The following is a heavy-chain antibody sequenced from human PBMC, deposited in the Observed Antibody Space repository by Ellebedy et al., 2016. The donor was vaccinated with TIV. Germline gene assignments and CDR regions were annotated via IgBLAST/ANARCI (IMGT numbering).Heavy chain of an antibody. V-gene: IGHV4-39*07. CDR2: IYYSGST. D-gene: IGHD5-24*01. CDR3: TRGRDGYNYLFDY. J-gene: IGHJ4*02. CDR1: GGSISSSSYY. Sequence: SETLSLXXTVSGGSISSSSYYWGWIRQPPGKGLEWIGCIYYSGSTYYNPSLKSRVTMSVDTSKNQFSLNLSSVTAADTALYYCTRGRDGYNYLFDYWGQGSLVTVSS.